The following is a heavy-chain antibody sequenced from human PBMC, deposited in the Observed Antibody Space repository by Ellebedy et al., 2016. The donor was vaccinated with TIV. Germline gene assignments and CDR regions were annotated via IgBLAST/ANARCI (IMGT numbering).Heavy chain of an antibody. CDR2: IYSGGST. CDR3: ARASYDILTGYYTAGSGYYGMDV. CDR1: GFTVSSNY. Sequence: GGSLRLSXAASGFTVSSNYMSWVRQAPGKGLEWVSVIYSGGSTYYADSVKGRFTISRDNSKNTLYLQMNSLRAEDTAVYYCARASYDILTGYYTAGSGYYGMDVWGQGTTVTVSS. D-gene: IGHD3-9*01. V-gene: IGHV3-53*01. J-gene: IGHJ6*02.